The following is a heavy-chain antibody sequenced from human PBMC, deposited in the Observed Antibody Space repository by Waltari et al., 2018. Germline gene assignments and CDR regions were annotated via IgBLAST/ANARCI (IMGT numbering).Heavy chain of an antibody. CDR2: INHSGST. V-gene: IGHV4-34*01. CDR1: GGSFSGYY. J-gene: IGHJ4*02. D-gene: IGHD6-6*01. Sequence: QVQLQQWGAGLLKPSETLSLTCAVYGGSFSGYYWSWIRQPPGKGLEWIGEINHSGSTNYNPSLKSRVTISVDTSKNQFSLKLSSVTAADTAVYYCARGDGSSLDYWGQGTLVTVSS. CDR3: ARGDGSSLDY.